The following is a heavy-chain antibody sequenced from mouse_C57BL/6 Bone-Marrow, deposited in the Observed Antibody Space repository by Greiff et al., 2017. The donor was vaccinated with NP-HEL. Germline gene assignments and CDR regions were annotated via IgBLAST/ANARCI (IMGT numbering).Heavy chain of an antibody. Sequence: VQLQQSGAELARPGASVKLSCKASGYTFTSYGISWVKQRTGQGLEWIGEIYPRSGNTYYNEKFKGKATLTAEKSSSTAYMELRSLTSEDSAVYFCARSPSTTGVEGFAYWGQGTLVTVSA. CDR1: GYTFTSYG. V-gene: IGHV1-81*01. CDR3: ARSPSTTGVEGFAY. D-gene: IGHD1-1*01. J-gene: IGHJ3*01. CDR2: IYPRSGNT.